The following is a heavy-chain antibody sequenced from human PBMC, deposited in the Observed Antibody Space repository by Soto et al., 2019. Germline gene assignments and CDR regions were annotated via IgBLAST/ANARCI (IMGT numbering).Heavy chain of an antibody. Sequence: PSETLSLTCTVSGGSISSGDYYWSWIRQPPGKGLEWIGYIYYSGSTYYNPSLKSRVTISVDTSKNQFSLKLSSVTAADTAVYYCARVSGSSSSDVFDYWGQGTLVTVSS. CDR2: IYYSGST. CDR3: ARVSGSSSSDVFDY. D-gene: IGHD6-6*01. J-gene: IGHJ4*02. V-gene: IGHV4-30-4*01. CDR1: GGSISSGDYY.